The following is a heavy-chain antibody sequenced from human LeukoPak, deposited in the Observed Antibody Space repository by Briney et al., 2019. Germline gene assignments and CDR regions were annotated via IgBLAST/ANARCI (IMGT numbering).Heavy chain of an antibody. D-gene: IGHD2-2*01. CDR3: AKDLYCSSTSCSVY. Sequence: GGSLRLSCAASGFTSSSYGMHWVRQAPGKGLEWVAFIRYDGSNKYYADSVKGRFTISRDNSKNTLYLQMNSLRAEDTAVYYCAKDLYCSSTSCSVYWGQGTLVTVSS. J-gene: IGHJ4*02. V-gene: IGHV3-30*02. CDR2: IRYDGSNK. CDR1: GFTSSSYG.